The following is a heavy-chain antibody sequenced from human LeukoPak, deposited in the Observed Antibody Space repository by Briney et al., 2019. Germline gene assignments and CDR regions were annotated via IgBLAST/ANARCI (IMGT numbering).Heavy chain of an antibody. V-gene: IGHV4-59*08. J-gene: IGHJ4*02. D-gene: IGHD5-12*01. CDR1: GDSIITYY. CDR3: ARHSRGYDSEFGY. CDR2: MYYSGST. Sequence: SETLSLTCTVSGDSIITYYWSWIRQPPGKGLEWIGYMYYSGSTNYNPSLKSRVTISVDKSRNQFSLTLGSVTAADTAVYYCARHSRGYDSEFGYWGQGTLVTVSS.